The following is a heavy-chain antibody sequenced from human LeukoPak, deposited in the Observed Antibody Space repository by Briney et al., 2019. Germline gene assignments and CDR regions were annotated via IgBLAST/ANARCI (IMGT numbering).Heavy chain of an antibody. Sequence: GGSLRLSCGATGFTISSYWMHWVRHAPGKGLVWVSRINGDGSSTTYADSVKGRFTISRDNAKNTLYLQMYSLRAEDTAVYYCAKGGTTVVDYWGQGTLVTVSS. J-gene: IGHJ4*02. D-gene: IGHD4-23*01. CDR2: INGDGSST. CDR3: AKGGTTVVDY. V-gene: IGHV3-74*03. CDR1: GFTISSYW.